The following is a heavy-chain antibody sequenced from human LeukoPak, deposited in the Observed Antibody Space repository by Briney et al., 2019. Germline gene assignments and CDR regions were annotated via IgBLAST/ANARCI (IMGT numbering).Heavy chain of an antibody. D-gene: IGHD6-13*01. J-gene: IGHJ4*02. CDR2: IYYSGST. CDR3: AREVSSSWYSIDY. Sequence: SETLSLTCTVSGGSINSYYWNWIRQPPGKGLEWIGYIYYSGSTNYSPSLKGRVTISVDTSKNQFSLKLSSVTAADTAVYYCAREVSSSWYSIDYWGQGTLVTVSS. V-gene: IGHV4-59*01. CDR1: GGSINSYY.